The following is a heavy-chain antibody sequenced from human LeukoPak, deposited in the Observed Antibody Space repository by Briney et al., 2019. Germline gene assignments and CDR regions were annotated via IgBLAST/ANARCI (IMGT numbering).Heavy chain of an antibody. Sequence: GGSLRLSCAASGFTFSSYAMSWVRQALGKGLEWVSAISGSGGSTYYADSVKGRFTISRDNSKNTLYLQMNSLRAEDTAVYYCAGMDYGDYVDDFDYWGQGTLVTVSS. CDR3: AGMDYGDYVDDFDY. CDR1: GFTFSSYA. J-gene: IGHJ4*02. CDR2: ISGSGGST. V-gene: IGHV3-23*01. D-gene: IGHD4-17*01.